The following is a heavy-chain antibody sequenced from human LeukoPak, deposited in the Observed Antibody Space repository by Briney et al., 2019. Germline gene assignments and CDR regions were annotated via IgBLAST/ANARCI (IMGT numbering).Heavy chain of an antibody. Sequence: SLSLYCPAPGLAFHYLGMDWVRPAPGKGLGWVSGIGWNSGSIGYADSVKGRFTISRDNAKDSLYLQMNSLRAEDTGLYYCTRASGYSSGSVDYWGQGTLVTVSS. CDR3: TRASGYSSGSVDY. CDR1: GLAFHYLG. J-gene: IGHJ4*02. D-gene: IGHD5-18*01. V-gene: IGHV3-9*01. CDR2: IGWNSGSI.